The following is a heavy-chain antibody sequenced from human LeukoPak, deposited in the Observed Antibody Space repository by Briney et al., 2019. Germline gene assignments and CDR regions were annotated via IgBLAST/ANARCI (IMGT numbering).Heavy chain of an antibody. CDR1: GYTFTSYY. J-gene: IGHJ4*02. CDR3: ARKALNLGALGY. D-gene: IGHD3-16*01. CDR2: ISAYNGNT. V-gene: IGHV1-18*04. Sequence: GASVKVSCKASGYTFTSYYMHWVRQAPGQGLEWMGWISAYNGNTNYAQKLQDRVTMTTDTSTSTAYMELRSLRSDDTAVYYCARKALNLGALGYWGQGTLVTVSS.